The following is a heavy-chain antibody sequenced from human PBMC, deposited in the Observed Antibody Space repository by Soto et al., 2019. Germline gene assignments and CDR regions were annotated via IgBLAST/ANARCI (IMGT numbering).Heavy chain of an antibody. CDR1: GFTFSSYA. CDR3: VKGFSDYGDYAPGYAFDI. Sequence: GGPLRLSCSASGFTFSSYAMHWVRQAPGKGLEYVSAISSNGGSTYYADSVKGRFTISRDNSKNTLYLQMSSLRAEDTAVYYCVKGFSDYGDYAPGYAFDIWGQGTMVTVSS. CDR2: ISSNGGST. J-gene: IGHJ3*02. D-gene: IGHD4-17*01. V-gene: IGHV3-64D*08.